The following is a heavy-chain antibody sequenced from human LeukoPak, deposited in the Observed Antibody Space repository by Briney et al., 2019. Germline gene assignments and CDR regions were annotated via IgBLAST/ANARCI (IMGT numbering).Heavy chain of an antibody. J-gene: IGHJ4*02. CDR2: INPSGGST. V-gene: IGHV1-46*01. CDR1: GYTFTTYY. D-gene: IGHD3-10*01. CDR3: ARDFRGAGDY. Sequence: ASVKVSCKASGYTFTTYYIHWVRQAPGQGLEWMGIINPSGGSTSYAQKFQGRVTMTRDTSTSTVYMELSSLRSEDTAVYYCARDFRGAGDYWGQGTLVTVSS.